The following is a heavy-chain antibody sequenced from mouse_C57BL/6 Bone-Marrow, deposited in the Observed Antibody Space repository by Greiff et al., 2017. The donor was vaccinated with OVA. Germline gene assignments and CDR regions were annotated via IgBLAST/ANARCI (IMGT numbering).Heavy chain of an antibody. Sequence: QVQLQQSGAELARPGASVKLSCKASGYTFTSYGISWVKQRTGQGLEWIGEIYPRSGNTYYNEKFKGKATLTAAKSSSTAYMELRHLTTEDSAVYFSARVTGVRLLPYYFDYWGQGTTLTVSS. J-gene: IGHJ2*01. D-gene: IGHD1-2*01. CDR3: ARVTGVRLLPYYFDY. CDR1: GYTFTSYG. CDR2: IYPRSGNT. V-gene: IGHV1-81*01.